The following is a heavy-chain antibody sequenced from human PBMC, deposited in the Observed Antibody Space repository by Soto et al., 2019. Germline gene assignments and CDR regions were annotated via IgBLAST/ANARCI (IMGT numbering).Heavy chain of an antibody. CDR2: IYYTGST. D-gene: IGHD3-9*01. CDR3: ARSLLRFFEKDF. CDR1: GDSISTYY. Sequence: PSETLSLTCTVSGDSISTYYWSWIRQPPGKGLEWIGYIYYTGSTNYNPSLKSRVTISVDTSKNQVSLRLSSVTAADTAVYYCARSLLRFFEKDFWGQGTLVTVSS. V-gene: IGHV4-59*01. J-gene: IGHJ4*02.